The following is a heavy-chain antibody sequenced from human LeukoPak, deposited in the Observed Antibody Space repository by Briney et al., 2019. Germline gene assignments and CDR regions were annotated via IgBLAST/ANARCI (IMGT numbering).Heavy chain of an antibody. CDR3: ARPGYSTGAFDY. V-gene: IGHV3-53*01. D-gene: IGHD6-25*01. CDR2: IYSGGDT. Sequence: GGSLRLSCSASGFTFSSYAMHWVRQAPGKGLEWVSVIYSGGDTYYADSVKGRFTISRDNSKNTLYLQMNSLRAEDTAVYYCARPGYSTGAFDYWGQGTLVTVSP. CDR1: GFTFSSYA. J-gene: IGHJ4*02.